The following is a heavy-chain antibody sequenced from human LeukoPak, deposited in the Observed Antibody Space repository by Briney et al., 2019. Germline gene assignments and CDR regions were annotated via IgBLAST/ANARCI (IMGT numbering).Heavy chain of an antibody. V-gene: IGHV3-23*01. J-gene: IGHJ5*02. Sequence: GGSLRLSCAASGFTINSYAMSWVRQAPGKGLERVSAISGSGGSTYYADSVKGRFTISRDNSKNTLYLQMNSLRAEDTAVYYCAKMVPVGDWFDPWGQGTLVTVSS. CDR1: GFTINSYA. CDR2: ISGSGGST. CDR3: AKMVPVGDWFDP. D-gene: IGHD3-10*01.